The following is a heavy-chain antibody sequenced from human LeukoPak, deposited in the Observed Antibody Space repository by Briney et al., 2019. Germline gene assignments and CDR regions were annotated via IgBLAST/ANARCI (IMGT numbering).Heavy chain of an antibody. Sequence: GGSLRLSCAVSGFTFSNYWMSWVRQAPGKGLEWVANIKQDGNEKYYVDSVKGRFTISRDNAKNSLYLQMNSLRAEDTAVYYCARVEPVDTAMADAFDIWGQGTMVTVSS. CDR1: GFTFSNYW. CDR2: IKQDGNEK. V-gene: IGHV3-7*01. J-gene: IGHJ3*02. CDR3: ARVEPVDTAMADAFDI. D-gene: IGHD5-18*01.